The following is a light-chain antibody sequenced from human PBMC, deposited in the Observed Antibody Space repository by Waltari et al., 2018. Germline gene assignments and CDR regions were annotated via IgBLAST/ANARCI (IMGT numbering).Light chain of an antibody. CDR1: SSDVGNYKR. J-gene: IGLJ2*01. CDR2: AVS. Sequence: QSALTQPASVSGSPGQSITISCTGTSSDVGNYKRVSWYQQHPGKAPKLMIYAVSKRPSGVSDRFSGAKSGDMASLTISGLQPEDEAKYCCSSYAGSSKGVFGGGTKVTVL. V-gene: IGLV2-23*02. CDR3: SSYAGSSKGV.